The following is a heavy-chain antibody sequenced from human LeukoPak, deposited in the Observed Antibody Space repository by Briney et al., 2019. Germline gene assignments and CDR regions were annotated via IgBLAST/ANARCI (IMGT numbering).Heavy chain of an antibody. J-gene: IGHJ5*02. CDR2: IYPGDSDT. D-gene: IGHD3-10*01. CDR3: ARVNYGSGSAFNNWFDP. CDR1: GYSFTSYW. V-gene: IGHV5-51*01. Sequence: GESLKIFCKGSGYSFTSYWIGWVRQMPGKGLEWMGIIYPGDSDTRYSPSFKGQVTISADKSISTAYPQWSSLKASDTAMSYCARVNYGSGSAFNNWFDPWGQGTLVTVSS.